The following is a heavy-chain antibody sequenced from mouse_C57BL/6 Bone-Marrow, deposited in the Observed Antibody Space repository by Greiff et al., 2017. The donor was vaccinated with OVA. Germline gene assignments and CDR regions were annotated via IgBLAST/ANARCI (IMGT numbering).Heavy chain of an antibody. CDR2: IWSGGCT. V-gene: IGHV2-2*01. CDR3: AKNSAWFAY. J-gene: IGHJ3*01. Sequence: QVQLKQSGPGLVQPSESLSITCTASGFSLTSYGVHWVRQSPGKGLEWLGVIWSGGCTDYYAAFISSLSISKDNSKSQVFFKMNSLQADDTAIYYCAKNSAWFAYWGQGTLVTVSA. CDR1: GFSLTSYG.